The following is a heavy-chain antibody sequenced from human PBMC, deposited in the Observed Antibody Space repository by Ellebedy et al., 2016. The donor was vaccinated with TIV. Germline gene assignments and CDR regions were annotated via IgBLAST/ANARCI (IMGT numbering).Heavy chain of an antibody. CDR2: INSNTGNP. CDR1: GYNLINHA. Sequence: AASVKVSCKASGYNLINHALNWVRQAPGQGPEWMGWINSNTGNPSYVQGFTGRFVFSLDTSVNTAYLQISSLKAEDTAVYYCVREDWSDPWGQGTLVTVSS. V-gene: IGHV7-4-1*02. J-gene: IGHJ5*02. CDR3: VREDWSDP.